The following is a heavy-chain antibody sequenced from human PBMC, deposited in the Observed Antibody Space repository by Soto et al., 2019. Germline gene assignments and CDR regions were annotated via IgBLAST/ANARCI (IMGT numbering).Heavy chain of an antibody. J-gene: IGHJ6*02. CDR2: IIPIFGTA. D-gene: IGHD3-16*02. V-gene: IGHV1-69*13. Sequence: ASVKVSCKASGGTFSSYAISWVRQAPGQGLEWMGGIIPIFGTANYAQKFQGRVTITADESTSTAYMELSSLRSEDTAVYYCARVVITFGGVIHSLYYYYGMDAWGQGTTVTVSS. CDR3: ARVVITFGGVIHSLYYYYGMDA. CDR1: GGTFSSYA.